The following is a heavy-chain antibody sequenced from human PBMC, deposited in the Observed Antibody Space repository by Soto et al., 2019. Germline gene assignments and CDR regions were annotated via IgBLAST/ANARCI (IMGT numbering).Heavy chain of an antibody. CDR2: IWYDGSNK. CDR1: GFTFISYG. V-gene: IGHV3-33*01. D-gene: IGHD3-16*02. Sequence: PGGSLRLSCAASGFTFISYGMHWGRQAPGKGLEWVAVIWYDGSNKYYADSVKGRFTISRDNSKNTLYLQMNSLRAEDTAVYYCARKYDYVWGSYLDYWGQGTLVTVSS. J-gene: IGHJ4*02. CDR3: ARKYDYVWGSYLDY.